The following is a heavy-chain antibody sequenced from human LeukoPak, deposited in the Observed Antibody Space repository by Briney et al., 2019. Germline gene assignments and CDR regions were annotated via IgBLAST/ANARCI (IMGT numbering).Heavy chain of an antibody. Sequence: SETLSLTCTVSGGSISSSPYYWAWIRQPPGKRLEWIGSIYFSGNSYYNPSLKSRVTISVDTSKNQFSLRLTSVTAADTAVYYCARPRRLFWSGDDAFDIWGQGTMVTVSS. V-gene: IGHV4-39*01. CDR1: GGSISSSPYY. CDR2: IYFSGNS. J-gene: IGHJ3*02. CDR3: ARPRRLFWSGDDAFDI. D-gene: IGHD3-3*01.